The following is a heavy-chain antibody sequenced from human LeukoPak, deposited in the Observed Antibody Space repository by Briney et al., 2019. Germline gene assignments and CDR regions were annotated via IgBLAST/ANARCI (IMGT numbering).Heavy chain of an antibody. J-gene: IGHJ4*02. D-gene: IGHD4-17*01. V-gene: IGHV4-59*12. CDR1: GGSISSYY. CDR2: IYYSGNT. CDR3: ARGGTTVTTELGASFDY. Sequence: SETLSLTCTVSGGSISSYYWSWIRQPPGKGLEWIGYIYYSGNTNYNPSLKSRVTISVDKSKNQFSLKLSSVTAADTAVYYCARGGTTVTTELGASFDYWGQGTLVTVSS.